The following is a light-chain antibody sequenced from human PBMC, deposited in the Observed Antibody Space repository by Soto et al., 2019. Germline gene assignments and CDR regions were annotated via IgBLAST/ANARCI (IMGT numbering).Light chain of an antibody. CDR3: QQYNSYSPTWT. V-gene: IGKV1-5*01. Sequence: DIQMTQSPSTLSASVGDRVTITCRASQSISSRLAWYQRKPGKAPKLLIYDASSLESGVPSRFSGSGSGTEFTPTISSLQPDDFATYYCQQYNSYSPTWTFGQGTKVDIK. CDR1: QSISSR. J-gene: IGKJ1*01. CDR2: DAS.